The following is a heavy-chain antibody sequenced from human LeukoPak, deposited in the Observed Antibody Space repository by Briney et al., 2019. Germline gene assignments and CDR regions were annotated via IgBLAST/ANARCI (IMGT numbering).Heavy chain of an antibody. Sequence: GGSLGLSCAASGFTVSSNYMSWVRQAPGKGLEWVSVIYSGGSTYYADSVKGRFTISRDNAKNTLYLQMNSLRAEDTAVYYCARDPIIHIVVVPAEGDWFDPWGQGTLVTVSS. J-gene: IGHJ5*02. CDR1: GFTVSSNY. V-gene: IGHV3-53*01. CDR3: ARDPIIHIVVVPAEGDWFDP. D-gene: IGHD2-2*01. CDR2: IYSGGST.